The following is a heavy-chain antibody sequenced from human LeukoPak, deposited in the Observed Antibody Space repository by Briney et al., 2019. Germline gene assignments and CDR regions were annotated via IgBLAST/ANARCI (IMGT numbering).Heavy chain of an antibody. CDR1: GGSISSYY. CDR2: IYYSGST. V-gene: IGHV4-59*01. CDR3: ARGGEGCSSTSCYPYYYYYGMDV. Sequence: SETLSLTCTVSGGSISSYYWSWIRQPPGKGLEWIGYIYYSGSTNYNPSLKSRVTISVDTSKNQFSQKLSSVTAADTAVYYCARGGEGCSSTSCYPYYYYYGMDVWGKGTTVTVSS. J-gene: IGHJ6*04. D-gene: IGHD2-2*01.